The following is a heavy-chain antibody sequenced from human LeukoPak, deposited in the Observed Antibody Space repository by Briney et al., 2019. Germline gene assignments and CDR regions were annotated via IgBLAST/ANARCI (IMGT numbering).Heavy chain of an antibody. CDR1: GFTFISYA. CDR3: ARYSAWYPNTQYYFDY. D-gene: IGHD6-19*01. CDR2: ISLGGTST. V-gene: IGHV3-23*01. J-gene: IGHJ4*02. Sequence: GGCLRLSCTASGFTFISYAMSWVRQAPGKGLEWVSAISLGGTSTYYADPVKGRFTISRDNSKNTLYLQLNTLRAEDTAVYYCARYSAWYPNTQYYFDYWGQGTLVTVSS.